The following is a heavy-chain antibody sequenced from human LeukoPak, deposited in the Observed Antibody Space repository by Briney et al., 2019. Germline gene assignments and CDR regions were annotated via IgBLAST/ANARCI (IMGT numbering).Heavy chain of an antibody. Sequence: GGSLRLSCAASGFTFSSYSMNWVRQAPGKGLEWVSYISSSSSTIYYADSVKGRFTISRDNAKNSLYLQMNSLRAEDTAVYYCARDALYDSSGYSGTVNYYYYMDVWGKGTTVTVSS. J-gene: IGHJ6*03. D-gene: IGHD3-22*01. CDR1: GFTFSSYS. CDR3: ARDALYDSSGYSGTVNYYYYMDV. V-gene: IGHV3-48*01. CDR2: ISSSSSTI.